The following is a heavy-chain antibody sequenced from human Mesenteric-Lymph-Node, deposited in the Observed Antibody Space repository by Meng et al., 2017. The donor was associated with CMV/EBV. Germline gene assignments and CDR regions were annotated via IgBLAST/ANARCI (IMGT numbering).Heavy chain of an antibody. D-gene: IGHD4-23*01. CDR3: ARHQRWLKSEGGFNY. CDR1: GGSFSGYY. V-gene: IGHV4-34*01. CDR2: INHSGST. Sequence: QVPLQQWGAGLLNPSETLSLPCAVYGGSFSGYYWSWIRQPPGKGLEWIGEINHSGSTNYNPSLKSRVTISVDTSKNQFSLKLSSVTAADTAVYYCARHQRWLKSEGGFNYWGQGTLVTVSS. J-gene: IGHJ4*02.